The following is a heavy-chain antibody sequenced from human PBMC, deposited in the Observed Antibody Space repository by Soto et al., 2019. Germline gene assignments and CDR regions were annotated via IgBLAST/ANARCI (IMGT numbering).Heavy chain of an antibody. CDR1: GGSISSGGYS. CDR3: ARGNHGGGIDY. CDR2: IYHSGST. D-gene: IGHD3-16*01. Sequence: SETLSLTCAVSGGSISSGGYSWSWIRQPPGKGLEWIGYIYHSGSTYYNPSLKSRVTISVDRSKNQFSLKLSSVTAADTAVYYFARGNHGGGIDYWGQGTLVAVSS. V-gene: IGHV4-30-2*01. J-gene: IGHJ4*02.